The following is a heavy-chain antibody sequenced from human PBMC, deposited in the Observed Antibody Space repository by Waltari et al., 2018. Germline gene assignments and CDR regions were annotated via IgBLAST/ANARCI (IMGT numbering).Heavy chain of an antibody. CDR1: GFTFSNYN. CDR3: ATGGWGFYFDY. Sequence: EEQLVESGGGLVKPGGSLRLSLAGFGFTFSNYNMNRVRQAPGKGLEWVSSISTTSTYTHYADSVKGRFTISRDNAKNSLFLQMNSLTTEDTAVYYCATGGWGFYFDYWGQGTLLTVSS. CDR2: ISTTSTYT. V-gene: IGHV3-21*01. D-gene: IGHD7-27*01. J-gene: IGHJ4*02.